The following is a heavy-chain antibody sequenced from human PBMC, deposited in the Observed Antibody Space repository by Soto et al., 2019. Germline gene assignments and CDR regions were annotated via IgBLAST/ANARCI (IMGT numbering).Heavy chain of an antibody. Sequence: PSDTVSLTCTVSNPSISSRKWWTGFRQTPGKGLEWIGEIYHSGSINHNPSLKSRVTMSVDKSNNQFSLKMTSVTAADTAVYYCASKFGELLADAFDIWGQGTVVT. V-gene: IGHV4-4*02. CDR2: IYHSGSI. CDR1: NPSISSRKW. CDR3: ASKFGELLADAFDI. D-gene: IGHD3-10*01. J-gene: IGHJ3*02.